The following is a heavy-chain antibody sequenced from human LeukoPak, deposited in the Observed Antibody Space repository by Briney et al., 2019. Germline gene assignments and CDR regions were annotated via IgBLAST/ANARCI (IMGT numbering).Heavy chain of an antibody. CDR1: GGSFSGYY. CDR3: ARVWSMKFDY. V-gene: IGHV4-34*01. CDR2: INHSGST. D-gene: IGHD2/OR15-2a*01. J-gene: IGHJ4*02. Sequence: SETLSLTCAVYGGSFSGYYWSWIRQPPGKGLEWIGEINHSGSTNYNPSLKSRVTISVDTSKNQFSLKLSSVTAADTAVYYCARVWSMKFDYWGQGTLVTVSS.